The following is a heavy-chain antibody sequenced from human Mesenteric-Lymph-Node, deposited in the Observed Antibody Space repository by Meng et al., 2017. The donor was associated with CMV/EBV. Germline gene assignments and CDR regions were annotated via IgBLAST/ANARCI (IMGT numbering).Heavy chain of an antibody. V-gene: IGHV1-18*04. Sequence: ASVKVSCKASGYIFTDYYMRWVRQAPGQGLEWMGWISANNGNTNYAQKLQGRVTMTTDTSPSTAYMELRRLRSDDTAVYYCARESRTYYDILTGYTYYYGMDVWGQGTTVTVSS. J-gene: IGHJ6*02. CDR2: ISANNGNT. D-gene: IGHD3-9*01. CDR1: GYIFTDYY. CDR3: ARESRTYYDILTGYTYYYGMDV.